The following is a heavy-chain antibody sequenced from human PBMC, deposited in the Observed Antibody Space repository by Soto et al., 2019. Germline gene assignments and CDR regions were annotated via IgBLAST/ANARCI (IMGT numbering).Heavy chain of an antibody. CDR1: GYTFTGFY. J-gene: IGHJ5*02. D-gene: IGHD1-26*01. Sequence: ASVKVSCKASGYTFTGFYMHWVRQAPGQGLEWMGWINPDSGGTHFAQQFQGRITMTRDTSISTVYMELNSLRSDDTAVYYRAREGHSGSYSWFDPWGQGTLVTVSS. CDR2: INPDSGGT. V-gene: IGHV1-2*02. CDR3: AREGHSGSYSWFDP.